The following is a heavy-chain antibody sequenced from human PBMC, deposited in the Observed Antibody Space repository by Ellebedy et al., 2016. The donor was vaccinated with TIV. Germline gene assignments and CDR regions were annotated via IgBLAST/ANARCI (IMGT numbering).Heavy chain of an antibody. V-gene: IGHV3-33*01. CDR1: GFTFSSYG. CDR2: IWYDGSNK. D-gene: IGHD4-17*01. Sequence: GESLKISXAASGFTFSSYGMHWVRQAPGKGLEWVAVIWYDGSNKYYADSVKGRFTISRDNSKNTLYLQMNSLRAEDTAVYYCTSPHPHDYGDYGYYYYGMDVWGQGTTVTVSS. CDR3: TSPHPHDYGDYGYYYYGMDV. J-gene: IGHJ6*02.